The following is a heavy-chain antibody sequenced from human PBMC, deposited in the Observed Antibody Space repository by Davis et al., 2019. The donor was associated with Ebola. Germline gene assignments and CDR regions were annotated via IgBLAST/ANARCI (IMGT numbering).Heavy chain of an antibody. D-gene: IGHD4-23*01. CDR3: ARVVTVGIDAFDI. Sequence: AASVKVSCKASGYTFTSYAMHWVRQAPGQRLEWMGWINAGNGNTKYSQKFQGRVTITRDTSASTAYMELSSLRSEDTAVYYCARVVTVGIDAFDIWGQGTMVTVSS. CDR1: GYTFTSYA. J-gene: IGHJ3*02. V-gene: IGHV1-3*01. CDR2: INAGNGNT.